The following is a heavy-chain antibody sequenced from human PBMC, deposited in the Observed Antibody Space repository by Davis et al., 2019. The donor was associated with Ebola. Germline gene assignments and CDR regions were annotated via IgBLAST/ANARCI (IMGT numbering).Heavy chain of an antibody. CDR3: ADRIAAADTGA. J-gene: IGHJ4*02. CDR2: IIPILGIA. D-gene: IGHD6-13*01. V-gene: IGHV1-69*04. Sequence: SVKVSCKASGYTFTSHGISWVRQAPGQGLEWMGRIIPILGIANYAQKFQGRVTITADKSTSTAYMELSSLRSEDTAVYYCADRIAAADTGAWGQGTLVTVSS. CDR1: GYTFTSHG.